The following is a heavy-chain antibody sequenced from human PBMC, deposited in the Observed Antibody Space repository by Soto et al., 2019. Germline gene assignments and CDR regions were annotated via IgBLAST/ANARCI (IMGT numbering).Heavy chain of an antibody. Sequence: QVQLVQSGAEVKKPGASVKVSCKASGYTFTSYDINWVRQATGQGLEWMGWMNPNSGNTGYAQKCQGRVTMTRNTSIGTAYMGLSSLRSEDTAVYYCARARGYYDYIWGSYRRELFDSWGQGTLVTVSS. J-gene: IGHJ4*02. V-gene: IGHV1-8*01. D-gene: IGHD3-16*02. CDR1: GYTFTSYD. CDR3: ARARGYYDYIWGSYRRELFDS. CDR2: MNPNSGNT.